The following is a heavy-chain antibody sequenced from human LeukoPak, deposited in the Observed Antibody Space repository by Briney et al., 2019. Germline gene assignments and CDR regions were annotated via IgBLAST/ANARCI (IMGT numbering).Heavy chain of an antibody. CDR1: GFTVSSNH. J-gene: IGHJ4*02. CDR3: AKDGTYYYDSSGYYLDY. V-gene: IGHV3-23*01. CDR2: ISGSGGST. Sequence: GGSLRLSCAVSGFTVSSNHMSWVRQAPGKGLEWVSAISGSGGSTYYADSVKGRFTISRDNSKNTLYLQMNSLRAEDTAVYYCAKDGTYYYDSSGYYLDYWGQGTLVTVSS. D-gene: IGHD3-22*01.